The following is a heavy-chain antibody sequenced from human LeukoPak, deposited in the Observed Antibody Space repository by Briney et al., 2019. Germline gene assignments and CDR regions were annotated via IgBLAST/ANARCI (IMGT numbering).Heavy chain of an antibody. CDR1: GITFTNLV. D-gene: IGHD2/OR15-2a*01. Sequence: PGGSLRLSCAASGITFTNLVMTWVRQAPGKGLEWVSSISGSGRSTYYANSVKGRVTISRDNSKNTLYLQMNSLRAEDTAVYYCAKDLNLIASFWGQGTLVTVSS. J-gene: IGHJ4*02. CDR3: AKDLNLIASF. CDR2: ISGSGRST. V-gene: IGHV3-23*01.